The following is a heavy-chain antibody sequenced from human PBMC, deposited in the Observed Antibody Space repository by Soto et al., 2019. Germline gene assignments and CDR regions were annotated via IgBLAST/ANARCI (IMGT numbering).Heavy chain of an antibody. CDR2: ITSKSAFT. CDR3: ARAGGPRSWAFCDS. Sequence: QVQLVESGGALVTPGGSLRLSCAASGFTFTDYYMSWIRQAPGKGLEWVAYITSKSAFTAYADSVKGRFTISRDDAENSLYLQMNSLRAEDTAVYFCARAGGPRSWAFCDSWGQGTLVTVSS. D-gene: IGHD6-13*01. CDR1: GFTFTDYY. J-gene: IGHJ4*02. V-gene: IGHV3-11*05.